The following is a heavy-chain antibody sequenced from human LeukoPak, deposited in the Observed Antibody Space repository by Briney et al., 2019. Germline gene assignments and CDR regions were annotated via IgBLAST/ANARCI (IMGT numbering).Heavy chain of an antibody. CDR1: GFTFNYAW. J-gene: IGHJ4*02. D-gene: IGHD1-26*01. Sequence: PGGSLRLSCAASGFTFNYAWMSWVRQVPGKGLEWVGQTVSEIDGGTTDYATPVKGRFTISRDDSKSTPYLQMNSLKIEDTAVYYCAKDQRWESPHYLDSWGQGTLVTVSS. CDR2: TVSEIDGGTT. CDR3: AKDQRWESPHYLDS. V-gene: IGHV3-15*04.